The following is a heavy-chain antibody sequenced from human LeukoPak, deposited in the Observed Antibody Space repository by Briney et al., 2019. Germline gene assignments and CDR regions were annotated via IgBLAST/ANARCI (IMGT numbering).Heavy chain of an antibody. D-gene: IGHD3-16*01. V-gene: IGHV3-72*01. CDR1: GFTFSDHY. Sequence: GGSLRLSCAASGFTFSDHYMDCVRQTPGKGLDCVGRTRDRAHSYTTEYAASVKGRFTISRDDSKNSLYLQMNSLKTEDTAVYYCASLLTFGGTVDYWGQGTLITVSS. J-gene: IGHJ4*02. CDR2: TRDRAHSYTT. CDR3: ASLLTFGGTVDY.